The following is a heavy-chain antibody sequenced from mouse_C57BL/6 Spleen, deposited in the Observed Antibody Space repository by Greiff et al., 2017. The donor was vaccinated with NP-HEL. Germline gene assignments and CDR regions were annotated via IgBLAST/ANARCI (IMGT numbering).Heavy chain of an antibody. D-gene: IGHD2-4*01. CDR1: GYAFTNYL. CDR3: ARGGSTMITRAMDY. J-gene: IGHJ4*01. Sequence: QVQLKESGAELVRPGTSVKVSCKASGYAFTNYLIEWVKQRPGQGLEWIGVINPGSGGTNYNEKFKGKATLTADKSSSTAYMQLSSLTSEDSAVYFCARGGSTMITRAMDYWGQGTSVTVAS. V-gene: IGHV1-54*01. CDR2: INPGSGGT.